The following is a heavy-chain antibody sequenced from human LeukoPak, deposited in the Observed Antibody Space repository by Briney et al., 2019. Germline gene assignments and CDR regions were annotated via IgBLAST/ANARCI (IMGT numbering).Heavy chain of an antibody. J-gene: IGHJ4*02. Sequence: GGSLRLSCAASGFTFSTYWMSWVRQAPGKGLEWVANIKQDGSEKSYVDSVKGRFTISRDNAKISLYLQMNSLRAEDTAVYYCARDGFYYDSSGRFDFWGQGTLVTVSS. CDR3: ARDGFYYDSSGRFDF. D-gene: IGHD3-22*01. CDR1: GFTFSTYW. CDR2: IKQDGSEK. V-gene: IGHV3-7*05.